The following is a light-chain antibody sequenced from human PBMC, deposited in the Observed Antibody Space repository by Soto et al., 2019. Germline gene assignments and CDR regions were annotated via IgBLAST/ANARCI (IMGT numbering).Light chain of an antibody. CDR3: QTWGTGIRV. CDR2: INSDGSH. J-gene: IGLJ2*01. Sequence: QLVLTQSPSASASLGASVKLTCTLSSGHSSYAIAWHQQQPEKGPRYLMKINSDGSHSKGDGIPDRFSGSSSGAERYLTISSLQSEDGADYYCQTWGTGIRVFGGGTKLTVL. CDR1: SGHSSYA. V-gene: IGLV4-69*01.